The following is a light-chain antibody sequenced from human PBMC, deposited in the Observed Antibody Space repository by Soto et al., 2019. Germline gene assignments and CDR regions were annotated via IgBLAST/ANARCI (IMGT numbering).Light chain of an antibody. J-gene: IGLJ1*01. Sequence: QSVLTQPPSMSAAPRQKVTISCSGSSSNIGDNYVFWYQQSPGAAPKLLIYDNNKRPSGIPDRFSASKSGTSATLGITGLQSGDEADYYCGTWDSSLSASVFGSGTKVTVL. CDR3: GTWDSSLSASV. V-gene: IGLV1-51*01. CDR1: SSNIGDNY. CDR2: DNN.